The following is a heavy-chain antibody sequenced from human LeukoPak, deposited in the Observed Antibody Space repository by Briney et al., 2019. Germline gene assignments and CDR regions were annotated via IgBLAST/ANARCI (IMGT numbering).Heavy chain of an antibody. J-gene: IGHJ4*02. CDR2: FLYSGTT. Sequence: SETLSLTCTVSGGSISGGSIRSSSYYWGWIRQSPGKGLEWIGSFLYSGTTYYNPSLKSRVTISVDTSKNQFSLKLSSVTAADTAVYYCARDGIYNWNDWGQGTLVTVSS. V-gene: IGHV4-39*07. CDR1: GGSIRSSSYY. D-gene: IGHD1-20*01. CDR3: ARDGIYNWND.